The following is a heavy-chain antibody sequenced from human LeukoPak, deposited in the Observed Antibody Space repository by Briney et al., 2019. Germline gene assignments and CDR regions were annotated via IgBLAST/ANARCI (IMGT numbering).Heavy chain of an antibody. V-gene: IGHV3-7*01. Sequence: GGSLRLSCAASGFTFSSYWMSWVRQAPGKGLEWVANIKQDGSGKYYVDSVKGRFTISRDNAKNSLYLQMNSLRAEDTAVYYCARDPIGYSGYDYILRGGPFDYWGQGTLVTVSS. CDR1: GFTFSSYW. CDR2: IKQDGSGK. J-gene: IGHJ4*02. D-gene: IGHD5-12*01. CDR3: ARDPIGYSGYDYILRGGPFDY.